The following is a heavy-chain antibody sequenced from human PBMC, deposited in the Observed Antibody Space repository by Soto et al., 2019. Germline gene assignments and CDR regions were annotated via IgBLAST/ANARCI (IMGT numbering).Heavy chain of an antibody. Sequence: EVQLVESGGGLVQPGRSLRLSCAASGFTFKDYAMHWVRQAPGKGLEWVSGIHWNSGTTGYAESVRGRFTISRDNTKNSLYPQMNSLRGEDTALYYCAKTTGRTGWDHFDSWGQGTLVTVSS. J-gene: IGHJ4*02. CDR1: GFTFKDYA. D-gene: IGHD3-10*01. V-gene: IGHV3-9*01. CDR3: AKTTGRTGWDHFDS. CDR2: IHWNSGTT.